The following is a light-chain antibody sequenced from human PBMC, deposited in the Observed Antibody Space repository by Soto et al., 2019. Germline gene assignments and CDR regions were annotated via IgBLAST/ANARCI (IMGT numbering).Light chain of an antibody. Sequence: ETGLTQSPGTLSLSPGERATLSCRASQSVSSSHLTWYQQKPGQAPRLLIYGASSRATGIPDRFSGSGSGTDFTLTISRLEPEDFALYYCQQFASSPWTFGQGTKV. CDR1: QSVSSSH. CDR3: QQFASSPWT. J-gene: IGKJ1*01. V-gene: IGKV3-20*01. CDR2: GAS.